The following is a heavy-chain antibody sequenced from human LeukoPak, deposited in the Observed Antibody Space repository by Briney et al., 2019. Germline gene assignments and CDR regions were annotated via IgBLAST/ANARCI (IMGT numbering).Heavy chain of an antibody. CDR3: ARRVAVTGIYCFDH. Sequence: SETLSLTCTVSGGSISTYYWSWIRQPPGKGLEWIGYVYYSGATNYNPSLKSRVTISLDTSKNQFSLRLTSVTAADTAVYYCARRVAVTGIYCFDHWGQGILVIVSS. V-gene: IGHV4-59*08. J-gene: IGHJ4*02. CDR1: GGSISTYY. D-gene: IGHD6-19*01. CDR2: VYYSGAT.